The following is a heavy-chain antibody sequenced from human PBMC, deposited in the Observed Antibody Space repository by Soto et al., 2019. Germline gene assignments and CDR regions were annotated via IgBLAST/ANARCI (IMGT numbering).Heavy chain of an antibody. J-gene: IGHJ3*02. D-gene: IGHD3-22*01. CDR2: FDPEDGET. CDR1: GYTLTELS. V-gene: IGHV1-24*01. CDR3: ATLEYYDSSFDAFDI. Sequence: QVQLVQSGAEVKKPGASVKVSCKVSGYTLTELSMHWVRQAPGKGLEWMGGFDPEDGETIYAQKFQGRVTMTEDTSTDTAYMELSSLRSEATAVYYCATLEYYDSSFDAFDICRQGTMVTVSS.